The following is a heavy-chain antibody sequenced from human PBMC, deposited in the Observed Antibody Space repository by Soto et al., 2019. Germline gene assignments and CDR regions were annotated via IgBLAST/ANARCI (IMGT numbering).Heavy chain of an antibody. V-gene: IGHV3-23*01. CDR3: AKTPGFWGGAEYSYYYMDV. CDR1: GFTFSSYA. Sequence: EVQLLESGGGLVQPGGSLRLSCAASGFTFSSYAMSWVRQAPGKGLEWVSGISGSGGSTYYADSVKGRFTISRDSSKNTLYLQVSSLRAEDTAVYYCAKTPGFWGGAEYSYYYMDVWGKGTTVTVSS. J-gene: IGHJ6*03. D-gene: IGHD3-16*01. CDR2: ISGSGGST.